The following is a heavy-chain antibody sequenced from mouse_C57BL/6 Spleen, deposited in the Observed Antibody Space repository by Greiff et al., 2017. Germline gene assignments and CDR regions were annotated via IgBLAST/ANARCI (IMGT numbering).Heavy chain of an antibody. D-gene: IGHD2-1*01. J-gene: IGHJ2*01. CDR2: ISDGGSYT. CDR3: ARVYYGNSYYFDY. Sequence: DVKLQESGGGLVKPGGSLKLSCAASGFTFSSYAMSWVRQTPEKRLEWVATISDGGSYTYYPDNVKGRFTISRDNAKNNLYLQMSHLKSEDTAMYYCARVYYGNSYYFDYWGKGTTLTVSS. V-gene: IGHV5-4*03. CDR1: GFTFSSYA.